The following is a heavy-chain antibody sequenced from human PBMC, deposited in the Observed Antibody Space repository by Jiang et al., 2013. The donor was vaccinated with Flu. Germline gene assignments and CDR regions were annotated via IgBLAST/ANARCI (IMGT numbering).Heavy chain of an antibody. CDR3: ARDRGVVPHLGLDY. CDR1: GFTFSSYG. V-gene: IGHV3-33*01. Sequence: QLVESGGGVVQPGRSLRLSCAASGFTFSSYGMHWVRQAPGKGLEWVAVIWYDGSNKYYADSVKGRFTISRDNSKNTLYLQMNSLRAEDTAVYYCARDRGVVPHLGLDYWGQGTLVTVSS. D-gene: IGHD3-3*01. J-gene: IGHJ4*02. CDR2: IWYDGSNK.